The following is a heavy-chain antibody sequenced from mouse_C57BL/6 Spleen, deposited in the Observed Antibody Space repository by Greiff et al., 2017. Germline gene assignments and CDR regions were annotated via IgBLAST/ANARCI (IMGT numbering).Heavy chain of an antibody. D-gene: IGHD1-1*01. CDR3: ARSNYYGSSYCDY. J-gene: IGHJ2*01. Sequence: VQLQQSGAELVRPGTSVKVSCKASGYAFTNYLIEWVKQRPGQGLEWIGVINPGSGGTNYNEKFKGKATLTADKSSSTAYMQLSSLTSEDSAVYFCARSNYYGSSYCDYWGQGTTLTVSS. V-gene: IGHV1-54*01. CDR1: GYAFTNYL. CDR2: INPGSGGT.